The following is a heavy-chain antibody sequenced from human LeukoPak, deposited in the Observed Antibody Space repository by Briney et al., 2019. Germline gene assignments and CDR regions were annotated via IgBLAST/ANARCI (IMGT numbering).Heavy chain of an antibody. CDR3: ASFNSSWSDP. V-gene: IGHV1-69*04. CDR2: IIPIFGIA. D-gene: IGHD4-23*01. CDR1: GGTFSSYA. J-gene: IGHJ5*02. Sequence: SVKVSCKASGGTFSSYAISWVRQAPGQGLEWMGRIIPIFGIANYAQKFQGRDTITADKSTSTAYRELSSLRSEDTAVYYCASFNSSWSDPWGQGTLVTVSS.